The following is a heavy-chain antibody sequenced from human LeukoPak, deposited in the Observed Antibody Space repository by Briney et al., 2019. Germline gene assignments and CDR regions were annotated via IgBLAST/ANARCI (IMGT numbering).Heavy chain of an antibody. J-gene: IGHJ4*02. CDR3: ARGGSAALEYYFDY. Sequence: SVKGSCKASGGTFSSYAISWVRQAPGQGLEWMGRIIPILGIANYAQKFQGRVTITADKSTSTAYMELSSLRSEDTAVYYCARGGSAALEYYFDYWGQGTLVTVSS. V-gene: IGHV1-69*04. CDR2: IIPILGIA. CDR1: GGTFSSYA. D-gene: IGHD6-13*01.